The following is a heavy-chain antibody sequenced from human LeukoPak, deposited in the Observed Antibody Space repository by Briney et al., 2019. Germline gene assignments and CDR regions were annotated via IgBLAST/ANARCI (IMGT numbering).Heavy chain of an antibody. Sequence: ASVKVSCKASGGTFSSYAISWVGQAPGQRLVWMGGIIPIFCTANYPQKFQGRVTITTDESTSTAYMELSSLRSEDTAVYYCAKASGYCPNYYFDYWGQGTLVTVSS. CDR2: IIPIFCTA. D-gene: IGHD3-3*01. J-gene: IGHJ4*02. CDR3: AKASGYCPNYYFDY. CDR1: GGTFSSYA. V-gene: IGHV1-69*05.